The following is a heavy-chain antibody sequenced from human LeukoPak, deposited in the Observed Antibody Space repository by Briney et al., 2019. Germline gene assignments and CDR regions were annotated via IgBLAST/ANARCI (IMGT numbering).Heavy chain of an antibody. CDR2: INHSGST. V-gene: IGHV4-34*01. CDR1: GGSFSGYY. Sequence: SETLSLTCAVYGGSFSGYYWSWIRQPPGKGLEWIGEINHSGSTNYNPSLKSRVTILVDMSKNQFSLKLSSVTAADTAVYYCARRPHEFWSAREAFDIWGQGTMVTVSS. J-gene: IGHJ3*02. CDR3: ARRPHEFWSAREAFDI. D-gene: IGHD3-3*01.